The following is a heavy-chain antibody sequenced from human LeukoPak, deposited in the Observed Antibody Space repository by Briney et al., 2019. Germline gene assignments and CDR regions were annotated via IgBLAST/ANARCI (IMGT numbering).Heavy chain of an antibody. Sequence: SVKVSCKASGGTFSSYAISWVRQVPGQGLEWMGGIIPIFGTANYAQKFQGRVTITADESTSTAYMELSSLRSEDTAVYYCAREPRGRITGTTGPYYYYMDVWGKGTTVTVSS. CDR3: AREPRGRITGTTGPYYYYMDV. J-gene: IGHJ6*03. CDR1: GGTFSSYA. V-gene: IGHV1-69*13. CDR2: IIPIFGTA. D-gene: IGHD1-7*01.